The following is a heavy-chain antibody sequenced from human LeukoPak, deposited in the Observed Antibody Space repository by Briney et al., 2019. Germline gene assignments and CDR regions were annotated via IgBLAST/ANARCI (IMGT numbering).Heavy chain of an antibody. D-gene: IGHD3-3*01. Sequence: GGSLRLSCAASGFSFDICDMHWVRQVTGEGLEWVSGIGSTGDTYYLGPVQGRFITSRDNAKNSLYLQMNSLSAGDTAIYYCARVMKRRASWSGYHDYWGQGALVTVSS. J-gene: IGHJ4*02. CDR1: GFSFDICD. V-gene: IGHV3-13*01. CDR2: IGSTGDT. CDR3: ARVMKRRASWSGYHDY.